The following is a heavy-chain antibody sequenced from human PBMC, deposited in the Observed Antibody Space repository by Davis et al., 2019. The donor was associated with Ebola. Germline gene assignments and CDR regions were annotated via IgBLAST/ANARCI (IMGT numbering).Heavy chain of an antibody. CDR2: ITHTGST. CDR3: ARRRTTYNDVRYFDL. CDR1: GWSFSGYW. D-gene: IGHD5-24*01. Sequence: PSETLSLTCAVYGWSFSGYWWTWTRQFPAKGLDWIWPITHTGSTHYNPSLKSPFTMSVDMSNNQISLKLYSVTAADTALYDCARRRTTYNDVRYFDLWGQGNLVTVSS. V-gene: IGHV4-34*01. J-gene: IGHJ4*02.